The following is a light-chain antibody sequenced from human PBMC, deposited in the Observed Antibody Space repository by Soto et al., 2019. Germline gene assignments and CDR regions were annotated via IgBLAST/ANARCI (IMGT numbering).Light chain of an antibody. CDR3: AAWDDSLNGWV. CDR2: SNN. CDR1: SSNIGSNT. V-gene: IGLV1-44*01. J-gene: IGLJ3*02. Sequence: QPVLTQQPSASGTPGQRVTISCSGSSSNIGSNTVNWYQQLPGTAPKLLIYSNNQRPSGVPDRFSGSKSGTSASLAISGLQSEDEADYYCAAWDDSLNGWVFGGGTQLTVL.